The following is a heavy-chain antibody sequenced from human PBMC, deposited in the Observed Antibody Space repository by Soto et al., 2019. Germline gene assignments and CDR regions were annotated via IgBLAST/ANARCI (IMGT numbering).Heavy chain of an antibody. J-gene: IGHJ6*04. CDR1: GGSISSGGYY. CDR2: IYYSGST. V-gene: IGHV4-31*03. CDR3: ADSFCCCGGFKYHGMDF. D-gene: IGHD2-15*01. Sequence: PSETLSLTCTVSGGSISSGGYYWSWIRQHPGKGLEWIGYIYYSGSTYYNPSLKSRVTISVDTSKNQFSLKLSSVTAADTAVYYCADSFCCCGGFKYHGMDFWGKGTTVPVSS.